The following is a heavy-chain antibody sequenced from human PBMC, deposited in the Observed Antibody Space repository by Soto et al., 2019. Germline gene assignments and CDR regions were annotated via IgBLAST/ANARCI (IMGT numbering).Heavy chain of an antibody. V-gene: IGHV3-66*01. CDR1: GLTVSSNY. Sequence: EVQLVESGGGLVQPGGSLRLSCAASGLTVSSNYMSWVRQAPGKGLEWVSVMYSGGSTYYADSVKGRFIISRDNYKNTLYLQMDSLRVEDTAVYYCARDSSLHQPLFYGMDVWGRGTLVTVSS. J-gene: IGHJ2*01. D-gene: IGHD2-2*01. CDR2: MYSGGST. CDR3: ARDSSLHQPLFYGMDV.